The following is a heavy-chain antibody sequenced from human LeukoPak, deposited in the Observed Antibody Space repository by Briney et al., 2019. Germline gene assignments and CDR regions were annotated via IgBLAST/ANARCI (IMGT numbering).Heavy chain of an antibody. CDR1: GFIFSHHG. Sequence: PGGSLRLSCATSGFIFSHHGMNWVGQAPGKCLEWVSGIRADAVTTYYADSVEGRFIISRDNSKNTVYLQMNSLSAEDAAVYYCVKDDGWVQYANWGQGTLVTVSS. CDR3: VKDDGWVQYAN. D-gene: IGHD5-24*01. CDR2: IRADAVTT. V-gene: IGHV3-23*01. J-gene: IGHJ4*02.